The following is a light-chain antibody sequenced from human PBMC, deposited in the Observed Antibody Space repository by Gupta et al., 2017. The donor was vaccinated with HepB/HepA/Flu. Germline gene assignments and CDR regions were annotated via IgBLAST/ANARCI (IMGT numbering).Light chain of an antibody. V-gene: IGKV1-33*01. CDR3: QQYDDFPLPLCS. J-gene: IGKJ2*04. CDR1: QDISRK. Sequence: DIRMTQSPSSLSASVGDRVTITCQARQDISRKLNWYQQKPGKAPKLLIYAASTLETGVPSRFSGSGSGTDFIFTISSLQPEDIATYYCQQYDDFPLPLCSFGQGTKLEI. CDR2: AAS.